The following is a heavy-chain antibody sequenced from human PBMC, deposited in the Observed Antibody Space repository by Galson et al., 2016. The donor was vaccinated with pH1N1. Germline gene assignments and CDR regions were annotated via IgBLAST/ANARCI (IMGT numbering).Heavy chain of an antibody. CDR3: AHREVTITNAFDV. Sequence: PALVKPTQTLTLTCTFSGFSVNSSGVGVGWIRQPPGKALEWLALIYWDDDERYSPSLKSRLTITKDTSKNQVVLTMTNMEPVDTGTYFCAHREVTITNAFDVWGPGTKVTVSS. V-gene: IGHV2-5*02. J-gene: IGHJ3*01. D-gene: IGHD5-12*01. CDR1: GFSVNSSGVG. CDR2: IYWDDDE.